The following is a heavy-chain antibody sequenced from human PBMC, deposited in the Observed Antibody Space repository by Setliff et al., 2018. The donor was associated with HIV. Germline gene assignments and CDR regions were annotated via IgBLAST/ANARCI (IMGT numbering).Heavy chain of an antibody. D-gene: IGHD6-13*01. CDR1: GYFISSSYY. CDR3: ARQFGSSSPCDY. CDR2: FYHSGST. J-gene: IGHJ4*02. V-gene: IGHV4-38-2*02. Sequence: PSETLSLTCTVSGYFISSSYYWGWIRQSPGKGLEWIGNFYHSGSTYYNPSLKSRVTISATSKNQFSLKLSSVTASDTAVYYCARQFGSSSPCDYWGQGPLVTVSS.